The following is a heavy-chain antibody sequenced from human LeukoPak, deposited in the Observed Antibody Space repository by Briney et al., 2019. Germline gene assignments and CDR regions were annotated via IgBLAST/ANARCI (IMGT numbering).Heavy chain of an antibody. CDR3: AKDGAVAVTAPYYYYYMDV. CDR2: IWYDGSNK. CDR1: GFTFSSYG. D-gene: IGHD2-21*02. Sequence: GRSLRLSCAASGFTFSSYGMHWVRQAPGKGLEWVAVIWYDGSNKYYADSVKGRFTISRDNSKNTMYLQMNSLRAEDTAVYYCAKDGAVAVTAPYYYYYMDVWGKGTTVTVSS. V-gene: IGHV3-33*06. J-gene: IGHJ6*03.